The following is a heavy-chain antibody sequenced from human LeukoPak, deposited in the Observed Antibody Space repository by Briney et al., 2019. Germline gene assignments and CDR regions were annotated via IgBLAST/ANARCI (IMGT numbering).Heavy chain of an antibody. V-gene: IGHV3-23*01. D-gene: IGHD5-18*01. J-gene: IGHJ5*02. CDR2: INTGGKKT. Sequence: GGSLRLSCAASRFTFSSYGMSWVRPAPGKGLEWVSSINTGGKKTNYAGSVKSRFSISRDKSKNTLYLQMNSLRAEDTAVYFCASGKYRYGDNWFDPWGERTLVTVSS. CDR1: RFTFSSYG. CDR3: ASGKYRYGDNWFDP.